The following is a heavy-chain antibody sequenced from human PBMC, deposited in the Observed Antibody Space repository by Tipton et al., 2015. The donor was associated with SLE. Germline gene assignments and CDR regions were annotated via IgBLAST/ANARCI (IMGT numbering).Heavy chain of an antibody. D-gene: IGHD6-13*01. CDR2: ISGSGGST. V-gene: IGHV3-23*01. Sequence: SLRLSCAASGFTFSSYGMHWVRQAPGKGLEWVSAISGSGGSTYYADSVKGRFTISRDNSKNTLYLQMNSLRAEDTAVYYCAGDSSSWYNSPDYWGQGTLVTVSS. J-gene: IGHJ4*02. CDR1: GFTFSSYG. CDR3: AGDSSSWYNSPDY.